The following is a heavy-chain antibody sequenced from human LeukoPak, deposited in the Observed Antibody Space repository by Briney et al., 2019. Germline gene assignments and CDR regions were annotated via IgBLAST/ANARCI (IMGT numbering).Heavy chain of an antibody. CDR1: GFTVSSNY. J-gene: IGHJ4*02. D-gene: IGHD6-13*01. V-gene: IGHV3-53*01. CDR2: IYSGGTT. CDR3: ARGGYSSSWYHFDY. Sequence: GXSLRLSCAASGFTVSSNYMSWVRQAPGKGLEWVSVIYSGGTTNYADSVKGRFTISRDNSKNTLFLQMNSLRAEDTAVYYCARGGYSSSWYHFDYWGQGTLVTVSS.